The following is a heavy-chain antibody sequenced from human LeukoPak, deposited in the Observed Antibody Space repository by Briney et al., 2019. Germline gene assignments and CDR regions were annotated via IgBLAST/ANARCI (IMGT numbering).Heavy chain of an antibody. CDR3: AKRGQSDSSAYYFDY. Sequence: PGGSLRLSCAASGFTFSNYAMNWVRQAPGKGLEWVSTISGSGGSTYYADSVKGRFTISRDNSKNTLYLQMNSLSAEDTAVYYCAKRGQSDSSAYYFDYWSQGTLVTVSS. V-gene: IGHV3-23*01. D-gene: IGHD3-22*01. CDR1: GFTFSNYA. J-gene: IGHJ4*02. CDR2: ISGSGGST.